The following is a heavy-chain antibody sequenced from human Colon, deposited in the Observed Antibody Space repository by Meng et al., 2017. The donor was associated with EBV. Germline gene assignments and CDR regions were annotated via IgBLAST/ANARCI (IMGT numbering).Heavy chain of an antibody. D-gene: IGHD3-10*01. CDR2: IYYSGST. J-gene: IGHJ4*02. Sequence: VPLPESGHGLCKPSATLSLTGTCSGASISSYYWSWLRQTPGKGLEWIGYIYYSGSTNYNPFLKSRVTISVDTSKNQFSLKLSSVTAADTAVYFCARRWGSGSHFYFDYWGQGTLVTVSS. V-gene: IGHV4-59*01. CDR1: GASISSYY. CDR3: ARRWGSGSHFYFDY.